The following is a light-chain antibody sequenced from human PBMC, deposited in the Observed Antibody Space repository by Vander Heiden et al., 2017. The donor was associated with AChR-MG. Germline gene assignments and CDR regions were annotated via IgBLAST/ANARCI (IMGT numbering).Light chain of an antibody. V-gene: IGKV1-39*01. Sequence: PSSLSASVGDRVTITCRASQSISSYLNWYRHKPGKAPELLISASSFLHSGVPSRISGSGSGTDFTVTISSLQHDDFATYYCQQTYSTPNTFGQGTKLE. CDR3: QQTYSTPNT. CDR1: QSISSY. J-gene: IGKJ2*01. CDR2: ASS.